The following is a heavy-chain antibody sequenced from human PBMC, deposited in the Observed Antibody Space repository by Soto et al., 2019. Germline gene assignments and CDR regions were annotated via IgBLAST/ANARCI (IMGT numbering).Heavy chain of an antibody. CDR1: GFTFSSYG. CDR2: IWYDGSNK. D-gene: IGHD6-19*01. Sequence: GGSLRLSCAASGFTFSSYGMHWVRQAPGKGLEWVAVIWYDGSNKYYADSVKGRFTISRDNSKNTLYLQMNSLRAEDTAVYYCARAAGSPLHYYYYYGMDGWGQGTTVTVSS. CDR3: ARAAGSPLHYYYYYGMDG. V-gene: IGHV3-33*01. J-gene: IGHJ6*02.